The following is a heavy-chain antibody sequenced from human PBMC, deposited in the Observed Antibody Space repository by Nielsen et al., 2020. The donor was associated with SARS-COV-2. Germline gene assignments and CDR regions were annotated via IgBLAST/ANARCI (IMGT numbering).Heavy chain of an antibody. CDR3: ARQLRRATMIVVAAGGYFDY. J-gene: IGHJ4*02. CDR2: IYYSGST. V-gene: IGHV4-59*08. Sequence: SETLSLTCTVSGGSISSYYWSWIRQPPGKGLEWIGYIYYSGSTYYNPSLKSRVTISVDTSKNQFSLKLSSVTAADTAVYYCARQLRRATMIVVAAGGYFDYWGQGTLVTVSS. D-gene: IGHD3-22*01. CDR1: GGSISSYY.